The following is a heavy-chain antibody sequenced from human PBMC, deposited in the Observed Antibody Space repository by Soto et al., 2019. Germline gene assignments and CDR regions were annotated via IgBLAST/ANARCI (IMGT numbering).Heavy chain of an antibody. V-gene: IGHV3-21*04. CDR3: ARLMGTSFDL. CDR2: ISSSSSYI. D-gene: IGHD2-8*01. CDR1: GFTFIIYI. J-gene: IGHJ4*02. Sequence: GGSLRLSCAASGFTFIIYIITWVRQAPGKGLEWVSSISSSSSYIYYADSVKGRFTISRDNAKNSLYLQMNSLKTEDTAVYFCARLMGTSFDLWGQGNLVTVSS.